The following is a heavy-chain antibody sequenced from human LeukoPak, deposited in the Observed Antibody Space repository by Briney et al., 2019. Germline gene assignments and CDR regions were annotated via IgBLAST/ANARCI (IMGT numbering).Heavy chain of an antibody. V-gene: IGHV4-34*01. Sequence: SETLSLTCAVYGGSFSGYYWSWIRQPPGKGLEWIGEINHSGSTNYNPSLKSRVTISVDTSKNQFSLRLSSVTAADTAVYYCARLSTSSYFFDYWGQGTLVTVSS. CDR2: INHSGST. J-gene: IGHJ4*02. CDR1: GGSFSGYY. CDR3: ARLSTSSYFFDY. D-gene: IGHD6-6*01.